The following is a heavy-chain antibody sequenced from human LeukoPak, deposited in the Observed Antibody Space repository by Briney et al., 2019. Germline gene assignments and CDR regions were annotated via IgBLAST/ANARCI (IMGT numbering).Heavy chain of an antibody. CDR3: ARGRVPAAITFDY. V-gene: IGHV4-34*01. CDR1: GGSFSGCY. J-gene: IGHJ4*02. D-gene: IGHD2-2*01. Sequence: PSETLSLTCAVYGGSFSGCYWSWIRQPPGKGLERIGEINHSGSTNYNPSLKSRVTISVDTSKNQFSLKLSSVTAADTAVYYCARGRVPAAITFDYWGQGTLVTVSS. CDR2: INHSGST.